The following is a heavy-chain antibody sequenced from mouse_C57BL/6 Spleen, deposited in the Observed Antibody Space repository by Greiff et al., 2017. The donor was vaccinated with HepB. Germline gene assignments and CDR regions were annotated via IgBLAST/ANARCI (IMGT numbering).Heavy chain of an antibody. V-gene: IGHV1-50*01. CDR2: IDPSDSYT. J-gene: IGHJ3*01. CDR1: GYTFTSYW. CDR3: ARVYGNYEGGLAY. Sequence: VQLQQSGAELVKPGASVKLSCKASGYTFTSYWMQWVKQRPGQGLEWIGEIDPSDSYTNYNQKFKGKATLTVDNSSSKAYMQLSSLTSEDSAVYYCARVYGNYEGGLAYWGQGTLVTVSA. D-gene: IGHD2-1*01.